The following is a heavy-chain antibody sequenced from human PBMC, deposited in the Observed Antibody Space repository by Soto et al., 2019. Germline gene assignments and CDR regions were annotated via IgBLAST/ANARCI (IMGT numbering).Heavy chain of an antibody. Sequence: EVQLVESGGGLVQPGGSLRLSCAASGFSFSNYWIHWVRQAPGKGLVWVSRIKTDGSSTDYAASVKGRFTTSRDNAKNTLYLQMNSLTAEDPAVYYCAKREGNTYGLFHWGQGTLVTVSS. CDR2: IKTDGSST. J-gene: IGHJ4*02. CDR1: GFSFSNYW. D-gene: IGHD5-18*01. CDR3: AKREGNTYGLFH. V-gene: IGHV3-74*01.